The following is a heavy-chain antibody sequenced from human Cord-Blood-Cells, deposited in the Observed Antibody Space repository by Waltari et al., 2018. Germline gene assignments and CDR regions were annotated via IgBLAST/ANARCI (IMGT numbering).Heavy chain of an antibody. V-gene: IGHV3-33*01. CDR2: IWYDGSNK. Sequence: QVQLVESGGGVVQLGRSLRISCAASGFTFSSYGMHWVRQAPGKGLEWLAVIWYDGSNKYYADSVKGRFTISRDNSKNTLYLQMNSLRAEDTAVYYCARELDDDAFDIWGQGTMVTVSS. CDR1: GFTFSSYG. CDR3: ARELDDDAFDI. D-gene: IGHD1-1*01. J-gene: IGHJ3*02.